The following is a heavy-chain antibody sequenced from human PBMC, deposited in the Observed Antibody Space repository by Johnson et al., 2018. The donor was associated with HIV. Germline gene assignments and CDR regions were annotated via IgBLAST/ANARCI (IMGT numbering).Heavy chain of an antibody. V-gene: IGHV3-30-3*01. D-gene: IGHD1-26*01. CDR2: ISYDGSKK. J-gene: IGHJ3*02. Sequence: VQLVESGGGVVQPGRSLRLSCAASGFTFSSYAMPWVRQAPGKGLEWVAVISYDGSKKYYADSVKGRFTISRDNSKNTLYLQMNSLRAEDTAMYYCASYSGSYHGLDIWGQGTMVTVSS. CDR1: GFTFSSYA. CDR3: ASYSGSYHGLDI.